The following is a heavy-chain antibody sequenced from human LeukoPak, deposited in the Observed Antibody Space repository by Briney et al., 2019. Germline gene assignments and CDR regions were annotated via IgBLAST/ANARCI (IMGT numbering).Heavy chain of an antibody. CDR3: ARTVGITDLIDY. D-gene: IGHD1-26*01. CDR1: GGFLSSYY. V-gene: IGHV4-4*07. CDR2: VFTSGNT. Sequence: SETLSLTCTVSGGFLSSYYWSWIRQPAGKGLEWIGRVFTSGNTNYNPSLKSRVTMSLDTSKNQFSLKRSSVTAADTAVYYCARTVGITDLIDYWGQGTLVTDSS. J-gene: IGHJ4*02.